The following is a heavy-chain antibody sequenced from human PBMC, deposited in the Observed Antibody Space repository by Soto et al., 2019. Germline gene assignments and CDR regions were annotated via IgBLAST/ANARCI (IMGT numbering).Heavy chain of an antibody. CDR1: GFTFSSYG. Sequence: PGGSLRLSCAASGFTFSSYGMHWVRQAPGKGLEWVAVISYDGSNKYYADSVKGRFTISRDNSKNTLYLQMNSLRAEDTAVYYCAKESGSPWGQGTLVTVSS. CDR3: AKESGSP. V-gene: IGHV3-30*18. J-gene: IGHJ5*02. CDR2: ISYDGSNK. D-gene: IGHD7-27*01.